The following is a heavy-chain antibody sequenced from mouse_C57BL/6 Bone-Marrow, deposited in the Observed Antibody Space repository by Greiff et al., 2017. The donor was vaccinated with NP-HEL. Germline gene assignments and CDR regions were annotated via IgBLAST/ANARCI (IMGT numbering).Heavy chain of an antibody. CDR1: GYTFTSYW. J-gene: IGHJ2*01. CDR3: ARWYYGNYFDY. CDR2: IDPSDSYT. V-gene: IGHV1-69*01. Sequence: QVQLKESGAELAKPGASVKLSCKASGYTFTSYWMHWVKQRPGQGLEWIGEIDPSDSYTNYNQKFKGKSTLTVDKSSSTAYMQLSSLTSEDSAVYYCARWYYGNYFDYWGQGTTLTVSS. D-gene: IGHD1-1*01.